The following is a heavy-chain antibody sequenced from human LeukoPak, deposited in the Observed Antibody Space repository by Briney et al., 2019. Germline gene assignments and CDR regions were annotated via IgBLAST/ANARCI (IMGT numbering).Heavy chain of an antibody. CDR2: MESNPAGGRT. J-gene: IGHJ4*02. Sequence: GGSLRLSCAASGFTIVNAWMTWVRQAPGKGLEWVGRMESNPAGGRTDYAAPVKGRFTISRDDSRSTLYLQLNNLRAEDTAVYYCTTLAFDVHYWGRGTLIIVSS. CDR1: GFTIVNAW. V-gene: IGHV3-15*04. D-gene: IGHD2/OR15-2a*01. CDR3: TTLAFDVHY.